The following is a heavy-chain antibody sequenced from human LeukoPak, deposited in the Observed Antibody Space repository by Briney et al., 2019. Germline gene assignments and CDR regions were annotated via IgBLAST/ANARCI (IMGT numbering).Heavy chain of an antibody. V-gene: IGHV4-30-4*08. D-gene: IGHD3-10*01. CDR1: GGSISSGDYY. CDR3: ARDPSTYGSGYYYYMDV. CDR2: IYYSGST. Sequence: PSETLSLTCSVSGGSISSGDYYWSWIRQSPGKGLEWIGYIYYSGSTYKNPSLKSRVTISVDTSKNQFSLKLSSVTAADTAVYYCARDPSTYGSGYYYYMDVWGKGTTVTVSS. J-gene: IGHJ6*03.